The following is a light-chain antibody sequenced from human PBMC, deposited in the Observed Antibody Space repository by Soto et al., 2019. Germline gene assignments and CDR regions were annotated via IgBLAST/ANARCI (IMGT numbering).Light chain of an antibody. Sequence: DIQMTPPPSTLSASVGDTVTITCRASQTISGWLAWYQQRPGKAPNLLIFDASTLESGVPSRFSGSGSGTTFTLTISSLQSDDFATYYCLQYNGYYRTFGQGTKVDIK. J-gene: IGKJ1*01. CDR3: LQYNGYYRT. V-gene: IGKV1-5*01. CDR1: QTISGW. CDR2: DAS.